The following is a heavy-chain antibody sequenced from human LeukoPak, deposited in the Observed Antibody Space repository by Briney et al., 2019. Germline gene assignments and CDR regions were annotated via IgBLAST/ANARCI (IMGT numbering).Heavy chain of an antibody. D-gene: IGHD1-7*01. CDR3: AGRSRGLELRVYGMDV. Sequence: ASVKVSCKASGYTFTGYYMHWVRQAPGQGLEWMGWINPNSGGTNYAQKFQGRVTMTRDTSISTAYMELSRLRSDDTAVYYCAGRSRGLELRVYGMDVWGQGTTVTVSS. CDR1: GYTFTGYY. V-gene: IGHV1-2*02. J-gene: IGHJ6*02. CDR2: INPNSGGT.